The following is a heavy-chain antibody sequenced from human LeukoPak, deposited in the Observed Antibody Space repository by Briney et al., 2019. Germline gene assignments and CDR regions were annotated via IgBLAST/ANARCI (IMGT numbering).Heavy chain of an antibody. Sequence: GGSLRLSCAASGFTVSSNYMSWVRQAPGKGLEWVSVIYSGGSTYYADSVKGRFTISRDNAKNSLYLQMNSLRAEDAAVYYCARGPYSSSYYFDYWGQGTLVTVSS. CDR3: ARGPYSSSYYFDY. CDR2: IYSGGST. D-gene: IGHD6-6*01. CDR1: GFTVSSNY. V-gene: IGHV3-53*01. J-gene: IGHJ4*02.